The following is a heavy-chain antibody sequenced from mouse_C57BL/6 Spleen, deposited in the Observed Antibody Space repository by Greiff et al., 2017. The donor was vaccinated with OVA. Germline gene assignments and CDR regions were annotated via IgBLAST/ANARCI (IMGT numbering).Heavy chain of an antibody. J-gene: IGHJ2*01. CDR1: GYTFTSYW. Sequence: VKLQQPGAELVKPEASVKLSCKASGYTFTSYWMQWVKQRPGQGLEWIGEIDPSDSYTNYNQKFKGKATLTVDTSSSTAYMQLSSLTSEDSAVYYCARRDGNPFFDYWGQGTTLTVSS. CDR2: IDPSDSYT. D-gene: IGHD2-1*01. V-gene: IGHV1-50*01. CDR3: ARRDGNPFFDY.